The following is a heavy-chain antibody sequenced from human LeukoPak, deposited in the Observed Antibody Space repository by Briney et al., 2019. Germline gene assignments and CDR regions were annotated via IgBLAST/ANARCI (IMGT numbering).Heavy chain of an antibody. V-gene: IGHV3-23*01. D-gene: IGHD3-10*01. CDR3: AKFSDGSGSYYPLPFDY. CDR2: ISGSGGSI. J-gene: IGHJ4*02. CDR1: GFTFSSYA. Sequence: GGSLRLSCAASGFTFSSYAMSWVRQAPGKGLEWVSAISGSGGSIYYADSVKGRFTISRDNSKNTLYLQMNSLRAEDTAVYYCAKFSDGSGSYYPLPFDYWGQGTLVTVSS.